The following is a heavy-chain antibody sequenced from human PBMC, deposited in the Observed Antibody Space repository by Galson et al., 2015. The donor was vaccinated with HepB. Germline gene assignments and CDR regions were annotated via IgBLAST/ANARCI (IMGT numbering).Heavy chain of an antibody. CDR1: GFTFSSYW. Sequence: SLRLSCAASGFTFSSYWMSWVRQAPGKGLEWVANIKQDGSEKYYVDSVKGRFTISRDNAKNSLYLQMNSLRAEDTAVYYCARGYYYDSASQALHAFDIWGQGTMVTVSS. D-gene: IGHD3-22*01. CDR3: ARGYYYDSASQALHAFDI. V-gene: IGHV3-7*03. CDR2: IKQDGSEK. J-gene: IGHJ3*02.